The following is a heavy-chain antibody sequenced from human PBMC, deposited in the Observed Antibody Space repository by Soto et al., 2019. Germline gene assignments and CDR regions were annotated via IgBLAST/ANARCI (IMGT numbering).Heavy chain of an antibody. CDR1: GGSFSGYY. CDR2: INHSGST. Sequence: SETLSLTCAVYGGSFSGYYWSWIRQPPGKGLEWIGEINHSGSTNYNPSLKSRVTISVDTSKNQFSLKLSSVTAADTAVYYCARGLSAAYSGSYYRASYYYYGMDVWGQGTTVTVSS. V-gene: IGHV4-34*01. CDR3: ARGLSAAYSGSYYRASYYYYGMDV. J-gene: IGHJ6*02. D-gene: IGHD1-26*01.